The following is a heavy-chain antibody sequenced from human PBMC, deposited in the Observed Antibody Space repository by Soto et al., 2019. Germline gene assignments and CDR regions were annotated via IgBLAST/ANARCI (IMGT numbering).Heavy chain of an antibody. CDR1: GFTFSSYG. V-gene: IGHV3-30*18. CDR3: AKDPTAVAERGNWFDT. CDR2: ISYDGRNK. J-gene: IGHJ5*02. D-gene: IGHD6-19*01. Sequence: QVQLVESGGGVVQPGRSLRLSCAASGFTFSSYGMHWVRQAPGKGLEWVAVISYDGRNKYYADSVKGRFTISRDNSKNTMYLQMNSLRAEDTAVYYCAKDPTAVAERGNWFDTWGQGTLVTVSS.